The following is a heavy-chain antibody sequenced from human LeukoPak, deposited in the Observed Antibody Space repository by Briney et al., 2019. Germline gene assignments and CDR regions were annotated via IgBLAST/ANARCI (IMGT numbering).Heavy chain of an antibody. J-gene: IGHJ4*02. Sequence: SSETLSLTCAVYGGSFSGYYGSWIRQPPGKGLEWIGEINHSGSTNYSPSLKSRVTISVDTSKNQFSLKLSSVTAADTAVYYCARRAAAQPRWGQGTLVTVSS. CDR3: ARRAAAQPR. CDR2: INHSGST. V-gene: IGHV4-34*01. D-gene: IGHD6-13*01. CDR1: GGSFSGYY.